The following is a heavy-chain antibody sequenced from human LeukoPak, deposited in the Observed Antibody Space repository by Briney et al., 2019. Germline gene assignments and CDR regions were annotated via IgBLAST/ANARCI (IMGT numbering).Heavy chain of an antibody. Sequence: GASVKVSCKVSGYTLTELSMHWVRQAPGKGLEWMGGFDPEDGETIYAQKFQGRVAMTEDTSTDTAYMELSSLRSEDTAVYYCATETWELGRSAFDIWGQGTMVTVSS. V-gene: IGHV1-24*01. J-gene: IGHJ3*02. CDR1: GYTLTELS. D-gene: IGHD1-26*01. CDR2: FDPEDGET. CDR3: ATETWELGRSAFDI.